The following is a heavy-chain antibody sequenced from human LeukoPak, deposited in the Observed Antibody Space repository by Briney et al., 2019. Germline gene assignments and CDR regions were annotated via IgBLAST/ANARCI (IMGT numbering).Heavy chain of an antibody. CDR2: IYPGDSDT. V-gene: IGHV5-51*01. Sequence: PGESLKISCKGSGYSFTSYWIGWVRQRPGKGLEWMGIIYPGDSDTRYSPSFQGQVTISADKSISTAYLQWSSLKASDTAMYYCARSSQTGTTGGSFDYWGQGTLVTVSS. J-gene: IGHJ4*02. D-gene: IGHD1-7*01. CDR1: GYSFTSYW. CDR3: ARSSQTGTTGGSFDY.